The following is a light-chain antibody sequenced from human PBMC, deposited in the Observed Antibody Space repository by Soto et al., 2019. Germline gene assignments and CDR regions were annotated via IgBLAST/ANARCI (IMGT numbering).Light chain of an antibody. CDR1: QSVSSNY. V-gene: IGKV3-20*01. Sequence: EYVLPQSPGTLSLSPGTRSTLSCRARQSVSSNYLAWYQQKPGQAPRLLIYGASKRATGIPARFSGSGSGRDFTLTIRGLEPEDFAVYYCQQYGSSPLISVGQGTRLEIK. CDR2: GAS. CDR3: QQYGSSPLIS. J-gene: IGKJ5*01.